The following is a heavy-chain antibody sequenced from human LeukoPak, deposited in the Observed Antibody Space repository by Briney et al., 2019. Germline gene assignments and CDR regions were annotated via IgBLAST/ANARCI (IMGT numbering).Heavy chain of an antibody. CDR2: ISSSSSYI. J-gene: IGHJ5*02. V-gene: IGHV3-21*01. CDR3: ARGQIRFLEWLDLNWFDP. Sequence: GTSLRLSCAASGFTFRNYAMSWVRQAPGKGLEWVSSISSSSSYIYYADSVKGRFTISRDNAKNSLYLQMNSLRAEDTAVYYCARGQIRFLEWLDLNWFDPWGQGTLVTVSS. CDR1: GFTFRNYA. D-gene: IGHD3-3*01.